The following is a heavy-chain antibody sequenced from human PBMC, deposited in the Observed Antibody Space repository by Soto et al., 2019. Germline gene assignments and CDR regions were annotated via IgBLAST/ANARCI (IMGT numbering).Heavy chain of an antibody. D-gene: IGHD1-26*01. CDR1: GFTFSNYW. Sequence: GGSLRVSCAASGFTFSNYWIHWVRQVPGEGLVWVSTINNDGSRTWYADSVRGRIAMSRDNARNLVYLQMNSLRAEDTAVYYCGTTFEYWGQGALVTVSS. CDR3: GTTFEY. V-gene: IGHV3-74*01. CDR2: INNDGSRT. J-gene: IGHJ4*02.